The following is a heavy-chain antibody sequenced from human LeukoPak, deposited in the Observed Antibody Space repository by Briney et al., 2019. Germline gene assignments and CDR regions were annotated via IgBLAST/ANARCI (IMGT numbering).Heavy chain of an antibody. CDR2: ISDSGDDT. Sequence: PGGSLRLSCAASGFTFRTYGMSWVRQAPGKGLEWVSAISDSGDDTYYGESVKGRFTISRDNSKNTVFLQMNSLRAEDTSKYYCAKDKSHGSWLTPSDCWG. V-gene: IGHV3-23*01. CDR3: AKDKSHGSWLTPSDC. CDR1: GFTFRTYG. J-gene: IGHJ4*01. D-gene: IGHD6-13*01.